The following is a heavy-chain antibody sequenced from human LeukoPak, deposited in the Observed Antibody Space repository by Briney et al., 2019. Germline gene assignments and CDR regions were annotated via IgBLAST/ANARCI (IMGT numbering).Heavy chain of an antibody. CDR3: AKDGAGAFDY. CDR2: ISGGGANT. J-gene: IGHJ4*02. V-gene: IGHV3-23*01. Sequence: GGTLRLSCAASGFIFSDYGMTWVRQAPGKGLEWVAGISGGGANTYHADSVKGRFTISRDNSKNTLYLQMNSLRVEDTAVYYCAKDGAGAFDYWGQGTLVTVSS. CDR1: GFIFSDYG.